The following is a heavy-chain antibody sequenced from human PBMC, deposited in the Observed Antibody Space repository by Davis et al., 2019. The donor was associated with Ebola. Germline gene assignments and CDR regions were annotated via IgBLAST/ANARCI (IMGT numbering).Heavy chain of an antibody. D-gene: IGHD1-26*01. Sequence: PGGSLRLSCGASGFTSSDHYMTWIRQAPGKGLEWVSYISGRGSSTYYADSVKGRFTISRDNSKNTLYLQMNSLRAEDTAVYYCARVTSGGYWGQGTLVTVSS. V-gene: IGHV3-11*04. J-gene: IGHJ4*02. CDR2: ISGRGSST. CDR3: ARVTSGGY. CDR1: GFTSSDHY.